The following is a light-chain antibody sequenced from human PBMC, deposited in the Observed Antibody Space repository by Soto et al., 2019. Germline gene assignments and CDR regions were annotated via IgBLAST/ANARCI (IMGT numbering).Light chain of an antibody. CDR3: QQGYCTPLT. CDR1: QSISNY. V-gene: IGKV1-39*01. J-gene: IGKJ4*01. Sequence: DMEMTQSPSSLSASVGDRVTITCRASQSISNYLNWYQHKPGKVPKLLIYAASSLQSGVPTRFSGSGSGTDVTLTNNSLQPVDFATYYCQQGYCTPLTFGGGTKVEIK. CDR2: AAS.